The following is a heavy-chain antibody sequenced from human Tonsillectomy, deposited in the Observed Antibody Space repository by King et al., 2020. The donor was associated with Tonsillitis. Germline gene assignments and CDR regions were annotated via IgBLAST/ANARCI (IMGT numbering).Heavy chain of an antibody. V-gene: IGHV4-59*02. D-gene: IGHD3-10*01. CDR2: VPYSGNT. Sequence: SGGAGGADDGRWIRQPPGKGLEWIGCVPYSGNTSANPSLKRRLTISLDTSKNHFSLALSSVTAADTGVYYCARDYKGVLDYWGQGILVTVSS. CDR3: ARDYKGVLDY. CDR1: GGAGGADD. J-gene: IGHJ4*02.